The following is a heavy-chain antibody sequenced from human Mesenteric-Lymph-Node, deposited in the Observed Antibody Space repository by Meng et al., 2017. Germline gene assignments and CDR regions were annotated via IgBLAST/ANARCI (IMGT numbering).Heavy chain of an antibody. J-gene: IGHJ5*02. D-gene: IGHD7-27*01. V-gene: IGHV4-30-2*01. CDR1: SGPIVSTDYS. CDR3: ARLGPRWFDP. Sequence: QLQLQESGSVLVKPSPTLSRTCAVSSGPIVSTDYSCIWIRRPPGKGLEWIGYIYHNGSTYYNPYFKSRVTISLDRSKNQVSLKLNSVTAADTAVYSCARLGPRWFDPWGQGTLVTVSS. CDR2: IYHNGST.